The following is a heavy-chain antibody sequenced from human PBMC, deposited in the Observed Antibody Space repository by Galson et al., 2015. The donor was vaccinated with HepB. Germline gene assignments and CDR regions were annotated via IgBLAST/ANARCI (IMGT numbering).Heavy chain of an antibody. CDR3: ARRYCTSCSCSGVHFYYYGLDV. J-gene: IGHJ6*02. V-gene: IGHV5-10-1*01. D-gene: IGHD2-2*01. CDR2: IDPGDSYS. Sequence: QSGAEVKKPGESLRISCNGSGYTFTNYWITWVRQVPGKGLEWMGRIDPGDSYSNHNPSFEGHVTMSVDKSIDTAYLQWSSLKASDTGVYYCARRYCTSCSCSGVHFYYYGLDVWGQGTPVTVSS. CDR1: GYTFTNYW.